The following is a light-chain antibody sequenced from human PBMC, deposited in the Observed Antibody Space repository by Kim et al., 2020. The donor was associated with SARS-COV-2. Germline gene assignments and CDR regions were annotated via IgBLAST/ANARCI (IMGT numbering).Light chain of an antibody. J-gene: IGKJ4*01. CDR3: QQYGSSPLLT. CDR1: QSVSSSY. Sequence: SPAERAPLACMASQSVSSSYLAWYQQNTGQAPRLLIYCASSRATGITDRFSGSGSGTDFTLTISRLEPEDFAVYYCQQYGSSPLLTFGGGTKVEI. CDR2: CAS. V-gene: IGKV3-20*01.